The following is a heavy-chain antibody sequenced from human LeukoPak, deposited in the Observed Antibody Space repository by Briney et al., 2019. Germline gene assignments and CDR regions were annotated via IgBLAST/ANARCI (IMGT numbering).Heavy chain of an antibody. V-gene: IGHV3-15*01. J-gene: IGHJ4*02. CDR2: IKPKTDGETT. CDR1: GFTFSVYF. D-gene: IGHD2-21*01. Sequence: GGSLRLSCAASGFTFSVYFMGWVRQAPGKGLEWVGRIKPKTDGETTEYAAPVKDRFSISRDDSKSMMYLQMNSLKTEDTAVYYCITPLPYSAQGGQGTLVTVSS. CDR3: ITPLPYSAQ.